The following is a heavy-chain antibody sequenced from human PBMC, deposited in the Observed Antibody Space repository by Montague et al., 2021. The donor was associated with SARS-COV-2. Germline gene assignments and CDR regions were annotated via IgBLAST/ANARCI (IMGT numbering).Heavy chain of an antibody. D-gene: IGHD5-18*01. CDR3: ARGSKVLNEGRQLERWENWFDP. Sequence: SETLSLTCTVSGGSVSSGSYYWSWIRQPPGKGLEWIGYIYYSGSTNYNPSLKSRVTISVDTSKNQFSLKLSSVTAADTAVYYCARGSKVLNEGRQLERWENWFDPWGQGTLVTVSS. V-gene: IGHV4-61*01. CDR1: GGSVSSGSYY. CDR2: IYYSGST. J-gene: IGHJ5*02.